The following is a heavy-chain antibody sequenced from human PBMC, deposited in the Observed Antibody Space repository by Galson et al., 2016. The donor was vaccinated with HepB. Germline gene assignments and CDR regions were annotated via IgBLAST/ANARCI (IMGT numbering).Heavy chain of an antibody. CDR1: RFTFSAYT. CDR3: AKSTEGLLRFSGMDV. CDR2: IGSSDKYR. Sequence: SLRLSCAASRFTFSAYTMNWVRQPPGKGLEWVSSIGSSDKYRFYADSVRGRFTISRDNAENSLYLQMNSLRAEDTAVYFCAKSTEGLLRFSGMDVWGQGTTVTVSS. V-gene: IGHV3-21*01. D-gene: IGHD1-14*01. J-gene: IGHJ6*02.